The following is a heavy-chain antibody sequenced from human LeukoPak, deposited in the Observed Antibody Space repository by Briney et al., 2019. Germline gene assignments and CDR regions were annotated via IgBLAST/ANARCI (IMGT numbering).Heavy chain of an antibody. CDR1: GFTFNSYA. Sequence: GGSLRLSCAASGFTFNSYAMYWVRQAPGKGLEWISGIFGSGGSAHYADSVKGRFTISRDNSKNTLYLQMNSLRAEDTAVYYCAQYYSGSAEIDYWGQGTLVTVSS. J-gene: IGHJ4*02. D-gene: IGHD3-10*01. V-gene: IGHV3-23*01. CDR3: AQYYSGSAEIDY. CDR2: IFGSGGSA.